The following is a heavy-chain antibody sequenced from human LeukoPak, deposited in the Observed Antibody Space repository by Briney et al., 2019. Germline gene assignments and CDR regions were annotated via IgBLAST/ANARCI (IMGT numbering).Heavy chain of an antibody. CDR3: ARDRGNGEFDY. J-gene: IGHJ4*02. V-gene: IGHV3-23*01. CDR2: ISGSGGST. D-gene: IGHD3-10*01. CDR1: GFTFSSYA. Sequence: GGSLRPSCAASGFTFSSYAMSWVRQAPGKGLEWVSAISGSGGSTYYADSVKGRFTISRDNSKNTLYLQMNSLRAEDTAVYYCARDRGNGEFDYWGQGTLVTVSS.